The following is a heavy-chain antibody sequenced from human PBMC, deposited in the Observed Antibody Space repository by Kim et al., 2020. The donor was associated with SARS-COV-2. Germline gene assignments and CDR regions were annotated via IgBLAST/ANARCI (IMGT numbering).Heavy chain of an antibody. CDR1: GFTFSSYG. CDR2: ISYDGSNK. D-gene: IGHD3-10*01. V-gene: IGHV3-33*05. Sequence: GGSLRLSCAASGFTFSSYGMHWVRQAPGKGLEWVAVISYDGSNKYYADSAKGRFTISRDNSKNTLYLQMNSLRAEDTAVYYCARDLKRDYYGSGSYYYWG. J-gene: IGHJ4*01. CDR3: ARDLKRDYYGSGSYYY.